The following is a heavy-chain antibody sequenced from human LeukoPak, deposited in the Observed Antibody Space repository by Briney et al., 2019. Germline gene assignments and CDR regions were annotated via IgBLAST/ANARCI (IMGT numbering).Heavy chain of an antibody. J-gene: IGHJ3*02. CDR3: ARAFGITGPLLKAFDI. D-gene: IGHD1-20*01. V-gene: IGHV1-3*01. CDR2: INAGNGNT. Sequence: GASVKVSCKASGYTFTSYAMHWVRQAPGQRLEWMGWINAGNGNTKYSQKFQGRVTITRDTSASTAYMELSSLRSEDTAVYYCARAFGITGPLLKAFDIWGQGTMVTVSS. CDR1: GYTFTSYA.